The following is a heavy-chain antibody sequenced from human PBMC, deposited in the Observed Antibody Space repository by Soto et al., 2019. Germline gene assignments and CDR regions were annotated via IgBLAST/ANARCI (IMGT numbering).Heavy chain of an antibody. V-gene: IGHV4-61*01. J-gene: IGHJ4*02. D-gene: IGHD5-12*01. Sequence: SETLSLTCTVSCGSVSSGSYYWSWIRQPPGKGLEWIGYIYYSGSTNYNPSLKSRVTISVDTSKNQFSLKLSSVTAADTAVCYCARDQGPYSGYDFWGQGTLVTVSS. CDR2: IYYSGST. CDR1: CGSVSSGSYY. CDR3: ARDQGPYSGYDF.